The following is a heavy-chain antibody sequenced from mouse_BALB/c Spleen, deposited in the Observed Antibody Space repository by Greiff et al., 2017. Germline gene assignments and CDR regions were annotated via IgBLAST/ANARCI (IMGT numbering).Heavy chain of an antibody. CDR2: IYPGSGNT. D-gene: IGHD2-14*01. CDR1: GYTFTDYY. V-gene: IGHV1-77*01. Sequence: VKLVESGAELARPGASVKLSCKASGYTFTDYYINWVKQRTGQGLEWIGEIYPGSGNTYYNEKFKGKATLTADKSSSTAYMQLSSLTSEDSAVYFCARGGYRYDVEFAYWGQGTLVTVSA. CDR3: ARGGYRYDVEFAY. J-gene: IGHJ3*01.